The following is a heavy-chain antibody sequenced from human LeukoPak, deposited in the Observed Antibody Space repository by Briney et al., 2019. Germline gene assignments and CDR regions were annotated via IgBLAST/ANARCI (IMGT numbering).Heavy chain of an antibody. Sequence: ASVKVSCKASGGTFSSYAISWVRQAPGQGLEWMGWINTNTGNPTYAQGFTGRFVFSLDTSVTTAYLQISSLKAEDTAVYYCASALTTGHHDAFDTWGQGTMVTVSS. V-gene: IGHV7-4-1*02. D-gene: IGHD4-11*01. J-gene: IGHJ3*02. CDR2: INTNTGNP. CDR1: GGTFSSYA. CDR3: ASALTTGHHDAFDT.